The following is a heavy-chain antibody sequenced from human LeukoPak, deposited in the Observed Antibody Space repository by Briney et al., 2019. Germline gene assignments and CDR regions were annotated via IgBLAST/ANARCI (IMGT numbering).Heavy chain of an antibody. Sequence: GESLKISCKGSGYCFTTYWIGWVRQMPGKGLEWMGIIYPGDSDTRYNPSFQGQVTISADKSISTAYLQWSSLTASDTAMYYCGRHLHGDLYFDYWGQGTLVTVSS. CDR3: GRHLHGDLYFDY. D-gene: IGHD4-17*01. J-gene: IGHJ4*02. V-gene: IGHV5-51*01. CDR1: GYCFTTYW. CDR2: IYPGDSDT.